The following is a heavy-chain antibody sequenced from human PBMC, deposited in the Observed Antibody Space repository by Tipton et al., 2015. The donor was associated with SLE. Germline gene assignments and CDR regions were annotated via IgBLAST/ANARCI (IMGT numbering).Heavy chain of an antibody. CDR2: IYYSGST. Sequence: TLSLTCTVSGGSISSGDSLWSWIRQHPGKGLEWIGYIYYSGSTYYNPSLKSRVTISVDTSKNQFSLKLSSVTAADTAVYYCARSLTAMVTFDYWGQGTLVTVSS. V-gene: IGHV4-31*03. J-gene: IGHJ4*02. D-gene: IGHD5-18*01. CDR1: GGSISSGDSL. CDR3: ARSLTAMVTFDY.